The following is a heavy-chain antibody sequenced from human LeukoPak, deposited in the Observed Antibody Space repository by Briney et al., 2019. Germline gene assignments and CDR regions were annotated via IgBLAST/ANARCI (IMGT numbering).Heavy chain of an antibody. CDR3: ASGKFRHGLQVDY. Sequence: SETLSLTCSVSGGSISSRAYHWSWFRQHPGKGLEWIGYIYYTGRTYYSPSLKSRVTISLDTSKNQFSLNLSSLTAADTAVYYCASGKFRHGLQVDYWGQRTLVAVSS. D-gene: IGHD3/OR15-3a*01. CDR2: IYYTGRT. V-gene: IGHV4-31*03. J-gene: IGHJ4*02. CDR1: GGSISSRAYH.